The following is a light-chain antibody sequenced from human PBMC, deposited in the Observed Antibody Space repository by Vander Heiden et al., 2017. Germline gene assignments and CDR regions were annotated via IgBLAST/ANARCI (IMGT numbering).Light chain of an antibody. CDR3: QRSDGTGLS. J-gene: IGKJ4*01. CDR2: AAS. Sequence: DIQMTQSPSSLSASVGDRVTITCRASQSISSSLNWYQQKPGKAPKLLIYAASSLQSGVPSRFSGSGSGTDFTRTMSSLQPEDFATYDCQRSDGTGLSFGGGSKVEIK. CDR1: QSISSS. V-gene: IGKV1-39*01.